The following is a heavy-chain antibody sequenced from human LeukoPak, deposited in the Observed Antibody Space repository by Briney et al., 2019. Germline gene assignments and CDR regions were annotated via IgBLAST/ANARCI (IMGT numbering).Heavy chain of an antibody. CDR1: GFTFSTYS. CDR2: ISGSGGST. Sequence: GGSLRLSCAASGFTFSTYSMNWVRQAPGKGLEWVSAISGSGGSTYYADSVKGRFTISGDNSKNSLYLQMNSLRAEDTAVYYCARDLMGIAYRGAFYYWGQGTLVTVSS. V-gene: IGHV3-23*01. J-gene: IGHJ4*02. D-gene: IGHD6-13*01. CDR3: ARDLMGIAYRGAFYY.